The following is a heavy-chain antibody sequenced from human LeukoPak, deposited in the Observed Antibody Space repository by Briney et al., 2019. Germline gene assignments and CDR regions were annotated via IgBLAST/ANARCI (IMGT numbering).Heavy chain of an antibody. D-gene: IGHD3-22*01. V-gene: IGHV5-51*01. CDR2: IYPGDSDT. CDR1: GYSFTSYW. CDR3: ARWAYYYDSSGYSPRGDY. Sequence: GESLKISCKGSGYSFTSYWIGWVRRMPGKGLEWMGIIYPGDSDTRYSPSFQGQVTISADKSISTAYLQWSSLKASDTAMYYCARWAYYYDSSGYSPRGDYWGQGTLVTVSS. J-gene: IGHJ4*02.